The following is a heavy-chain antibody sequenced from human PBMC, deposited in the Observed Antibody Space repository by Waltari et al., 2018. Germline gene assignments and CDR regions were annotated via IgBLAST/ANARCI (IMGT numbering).Heavy chain of an antibody. CDR1: GYSFTSYW. Sequence: EVQLVQSGAEVKKPGESLKISCKGSGYSFTSYWIGWVRQMPGKGLEWMVILYPGDSATRYSPSFQGQVTISADKSISTAYLQWSSLKASDTAMYYCARLDGYSYGNYYYMDVWGNGTTVTISS. D-gene: IGHD5-18*01. J-gene: IGHJ6*03. CDR2: LYPGDSAT. V-gene: IGHV5-51*01. CDR3: ARLDGYSYGNYYYMDV.